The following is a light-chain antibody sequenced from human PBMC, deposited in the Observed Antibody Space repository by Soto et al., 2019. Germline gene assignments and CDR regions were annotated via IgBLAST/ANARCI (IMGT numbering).Light chain of an antibody. CDR1: SSNIGNNY. J-gene: IGLJ2*01. V-gene: IGLV1-51*02. Sequence: QSVLTQPPSVSAAPGQKVTISCSGSSSNIGNNYVSWYQQLPGRAPKLLIYEDDKRPSGIPDRISGSKSGTSATLGITGLQTGDEADFYCGTWDGSLRIVVFGGGTKVTVL. CDR3: GTWDGSLRIVV. CDR2: EDD.